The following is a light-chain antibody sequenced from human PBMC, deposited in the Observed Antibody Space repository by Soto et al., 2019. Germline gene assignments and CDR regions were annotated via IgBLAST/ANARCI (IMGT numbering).Light chain of an antibody. Sequence: QSVLTQPASVSGSPGQSITISCIGTSSDIGPYNYVSWYQQHPDKAPKLILYEVTNRPSGASDRFSGSKSGNAAFLTISGLQAEDEADYFCTSCTAGALYVFGTGTKVTVL. CDR3: TSCTAGALYV. J-gene: IGLJ1*01. V-gene: IGLV2-14*01. CDR1: SSDIGPYNY. CDR2: EVT.